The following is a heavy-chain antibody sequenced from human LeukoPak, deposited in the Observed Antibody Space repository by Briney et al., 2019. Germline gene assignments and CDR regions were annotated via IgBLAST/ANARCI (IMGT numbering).Heavy chain of an antibody. V-gene: IGHV4-34*01. J-gene: IGHJ4*02. Sequence: KPSETLSLTCAVYGGSFSGYYWSWIRQPPGKGLEWIGEIIHRGSTNYNPSLKSRLTISVDTSKNQFSLKLSSVTAADTAVYYCARGDTVAARPGRFDYWGQGTLVTVSS. CDR1: GGSFSGYY. CDR3: ARGDTVAARPGRFDY. D-gene: IGHD6-6*01. CDR2: IIHRGST.